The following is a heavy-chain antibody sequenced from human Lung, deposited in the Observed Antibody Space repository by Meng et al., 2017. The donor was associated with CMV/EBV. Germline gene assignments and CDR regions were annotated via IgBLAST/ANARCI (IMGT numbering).Heavy chain of an antibody. CDR2: ITSGGGGT. D-gene: IGHD3-22*01. V-gene: IGHV3-74*01. CDR3: ARISHSSGLD. Sequence: LSCAASGFTFRTYWMPWVRQVPGKGLVWVALITSGGGGTAYADSVKGRFTISRDNAKNTLSLEMNSLRADDTAVYYCARISHSSGLDWGQGILVTVSS. J-gene: IGHJ4*02. CDR1: GFTFRTYW.